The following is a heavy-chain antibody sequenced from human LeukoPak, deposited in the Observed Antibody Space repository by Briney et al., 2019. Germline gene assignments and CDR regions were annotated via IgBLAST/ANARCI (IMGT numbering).Heavy chain of an antibody. Sequence: GGSLRLSCVASGFTFSNYWMQWVRQVPGKGLVWVSRLNGDGSNIIYADSVKGRFTISRDNAENTLYLQMNSLRAEDTALYYCARSQSGVFDVWGQGTMVTVSS. D-gene: IGHD2-8*01. CDR2: LNGDGSNI. CDR3: ARSQSGVFDV. CDR1: GFTFSNYW. J-gene: IGHJ3*01. V-gene: IGHV3-74*01.